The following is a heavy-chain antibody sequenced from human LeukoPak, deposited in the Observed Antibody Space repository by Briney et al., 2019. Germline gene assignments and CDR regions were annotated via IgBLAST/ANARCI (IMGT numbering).Heavy chain of an antibody. CDR3: ARDLTTVTTAFDY. V-gene: IGHV3-48*03. D-gene: IGHD4-17*01. Sequence: GGSLRLSCAASGFTFSSYEMNWVRQAPGKGLEGGSYISSSGSTIYYADSVKGRFTISRDNAKNSLYLQMNSLRAEDTAVYYCARDLTTVTTAFDYWGQGTLVTVSS. CDR2: ISSSGSTI. CDR1: GFTFSSYE. J-gene: IGHJ4*02.